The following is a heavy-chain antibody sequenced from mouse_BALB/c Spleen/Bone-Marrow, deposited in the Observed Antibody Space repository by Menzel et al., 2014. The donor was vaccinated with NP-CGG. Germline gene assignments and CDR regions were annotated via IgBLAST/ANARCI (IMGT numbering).Heavy chain of an antibody. CDR1: GFTFSSYA. V-gene: IGHV5-6-5*01. Sequence: EVKLEESGGGLVKPGGSLKLSCAASGFTFSSYAMSWVRQTPEKRLEWVASISSGGSTYYPDSVKGRFTISRDNARNILYLQMSSLRSEDTAMYDCASLYFYGSSYYTMDYWGQGTSVTVSS. D-gene: IGHD1-1*01. CDR3: ASLYFYGSSYYTMDY. J-gene: IGHJ4*01. CDR2: ISSGGST.